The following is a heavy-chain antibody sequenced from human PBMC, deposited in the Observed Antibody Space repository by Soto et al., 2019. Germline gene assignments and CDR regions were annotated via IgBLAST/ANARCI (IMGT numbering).Heavy chain of an antibody. J-gene: IGHJ4*02. CDR3: AKTPGVAAAGTPYYFDY. CDR1: GFTFSSYA. CDR2: ISYSGGST. Sequence: EVQLLESGGGLVQPGGSLRLSCAASGFTFSSYAMSWVRQAPGKGLEWVSSISYSGGSTYYADSVKGRFTISRDNPKNTLYLQMNSLRAEDTAVYLCAKTPGVAAAGTPYYFDYWGQGTLVTVSS. V-gene: IGHV3-23*01. D-gene: IGHD6-13*01.